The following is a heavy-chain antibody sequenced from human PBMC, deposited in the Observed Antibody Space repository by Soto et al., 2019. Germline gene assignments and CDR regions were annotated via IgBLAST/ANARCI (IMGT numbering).Heavy chain of an antibody. CDR1: GGTFSSYA. CDR3: ASQWLQAAGEFLAVDY. V-gene: IGHV1-69*13. CDR2: IIPIFGTA. J-gene: IGHJ4*02. Sequence: ASVKVSCKASGGTFSSYAISWVRQAPGQGLEWMGGIIPIFGTANYAQKFQGRVTITADESTSTAYMELSSLRSEDTAVYYCASQWLQAAGEFLAVDYWGQGTLVTV. D-gene: IGHD6-13*01.